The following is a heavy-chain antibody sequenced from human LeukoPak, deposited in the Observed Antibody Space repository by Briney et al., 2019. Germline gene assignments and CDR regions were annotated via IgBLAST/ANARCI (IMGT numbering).Heavy chain of an antibody. D-gene: IGHD3-10*01. Sequence: ASVKVSCKASGYTLTIYGISWVRQAPRQGLEWMGWISPYNGNTKYAQKFQGRVTMTTDTSTSTAYMELRSLRSDDTAVYNCASGGSYYPGAWFDPWGQGTLVTVSS. CDR3: ASGGSYYPGAWFDP. J-gene: IGHJ5*02. V-gene: IGHV1-18*04. CDR1: GYTLTIYG. CDR2: ISPYNGNT.